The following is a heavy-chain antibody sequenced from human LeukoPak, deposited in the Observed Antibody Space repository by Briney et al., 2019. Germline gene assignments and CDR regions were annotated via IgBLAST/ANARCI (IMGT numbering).Heavy chain of an antibody. V-gene: IGHV1-18*01. J-gene: IGHJ4*02. CDR1: GYTFANYG. CDR2: INTYNGNT. Sequence: ASVKVSCKASGYTFANYGFAWVRQAPGQGLEWMGWINTYNGNTKYAQKLQGRVTVTTDISTSTAYMELKSLTSDDTAVYYCAREPISSGSYYPRSDYWGQGTLVTVSS. D-gene: IGHD3-10*01. CDR3: AREPISSGSYYPRSDY.